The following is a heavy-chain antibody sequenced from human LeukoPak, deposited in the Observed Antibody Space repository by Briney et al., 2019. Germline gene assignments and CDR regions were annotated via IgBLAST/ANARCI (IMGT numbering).Heavy chain of an antibody. CDR3: ARRRNTMVRGVITHDFDY. J-gene: IGHJ4*02. Sequence: GESLKISCKGSGYSFTSYWIGWVRQMPGKGLEWMGIIYPGDSDTRYSPSFQGQVTISADKSISTAYLQWSSLKASDTATYYCARRRNTMVRGVITHDFDYWGQGTLVTVSS. CDR2: IYPGDSDT. CDR1: GYSFTSYW. V-gene: IGHV5-51*01. D-gene: IGHD3-10*01.